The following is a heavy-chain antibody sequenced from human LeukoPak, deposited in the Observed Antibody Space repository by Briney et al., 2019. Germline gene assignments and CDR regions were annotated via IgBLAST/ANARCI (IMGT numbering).Heavy chain of an antibody. J-gene: IGHJ2*01. CDR2: IYHSGST. V-gene: IGHV4-30-2*01. D-gene: IGHD7-27*01. Sequence: SQTLSLTCAVSGGSISSGGYSWSWIRQPPGKGLEWIGYIYHSGSTYYNPSLKSRVTISVDRSKNQFSLKLSSVTAADTAVYYCARDQTGDQYFDLWGRGTLVTVSS. CDR1: GGSISSGGYS. CDR3: ARDQTGDQYFDL.